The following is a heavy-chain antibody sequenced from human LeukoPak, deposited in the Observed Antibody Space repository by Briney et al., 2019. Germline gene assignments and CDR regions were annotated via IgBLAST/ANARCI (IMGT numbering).Heavy chain of an antibody. CDR1: GFAFSRYA. Sequence: PGRSLRLSCAASGFAFSRYAMHWVRQAPGKGLEWVAVISYDGSNKYYADSVKGRSTISRDNSKNTLYLQMNSLGAEDTAVYYCARPGEYSGSYGHWGQGTLVTVSS. D-gene: IGHD1-26*01. CDR2: ISYDGSNK. V-gene: IGHV3-30*04. CDR3: ARPGEYSGSYGH. J-gene: IGHJ4*02.